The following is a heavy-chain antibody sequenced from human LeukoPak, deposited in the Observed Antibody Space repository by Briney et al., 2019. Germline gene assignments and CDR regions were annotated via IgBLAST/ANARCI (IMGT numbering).Heavy chain of an antibody. V-gene: IGHV4-30-2*01. CDR2: IYHSGST. D-gene: IGHD3-10*01. CDR3: ARATFGWFDP. Sequence: PSETLSLTCTVSGGSISSGGYYWSWIRQPPGKGLEWIGYIYHSGSTYYNPSLKSRVTISVDRSKNQFSLKLSSVTAADTAVYYWARATFGWFDPWGQGTLVTVSS. CDR1: GGSISSGGYY. J-gene: IGHJ5*02.